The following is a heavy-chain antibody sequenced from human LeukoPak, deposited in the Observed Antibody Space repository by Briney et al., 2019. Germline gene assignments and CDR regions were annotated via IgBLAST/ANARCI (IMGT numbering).Heavy chain of an antibody. Sequence: SQTLSLTCAISGDSVLSNSVTWNWIRQSPSRGLEWLGRTYYRSTWYNDYAVSVRGRITVNPDTSKNQFSLHLNSVTPEDTAVYYCARRLTQYDCFDPWGQGILVTVSS. CDR1: GDSVLSNSVT. CDR3: ARRLTQYDCFDP. D-gene: IGHD2-2*01. V-gene: IGHV6-1*01. CDR2: TYYRSTWYN. J-gene: IGHJ5*02.